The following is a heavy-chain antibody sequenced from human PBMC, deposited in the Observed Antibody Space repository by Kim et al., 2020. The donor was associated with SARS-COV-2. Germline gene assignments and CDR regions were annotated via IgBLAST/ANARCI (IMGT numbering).Heavy chain of an antibody. Sequence: QGRVTITADKSTSTAYMELSSLRSEDTAVYYCARPYYDILTGYSNDAFDIWGQGTMVTVSS. J-gene: IGHJ3*02. CDR3: ARPYYDILTGYSNDAFDI. D-gene: IGHD3-9*01. V-gene: IGHV1-69*02.